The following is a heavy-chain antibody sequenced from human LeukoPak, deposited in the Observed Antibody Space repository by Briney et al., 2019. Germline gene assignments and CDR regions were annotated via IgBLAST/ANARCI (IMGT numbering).Heavy chain of an antibody. CDR3: ASDTVTYYYYGMDV. D-gene: IGHD4-17*01. V-gene: IGHV1-2*02. Sequence: ASVKVSCKASGYTFTGYYMHWVRQAPGQGLEWMGWINPNSGGTNYAQKFQGRVTMTRDTFISTAYMELSRLRSDDTAVYYCASDTVTYYYYGMDVWGQGTSVTVSS. CDR2: INPNSGGT. CDR1: GYTFTGYY. J-gene: IGHJ6*02.